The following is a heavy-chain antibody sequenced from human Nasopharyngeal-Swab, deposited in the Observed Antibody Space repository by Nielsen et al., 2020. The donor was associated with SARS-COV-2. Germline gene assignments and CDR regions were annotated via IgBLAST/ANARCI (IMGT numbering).Heavy chain of an antibody. CDR1: GFPFSSYA. J-gene: IGHJ4*02. CDR2: IYRGGSST. V-gene: IGHV3-23*03. D-gene: IGHD1-26*01. Sequence: GEPLKISCAASGFPFSSYAMSRVRQAPGKGLECVSVIYRGGSSTYYADSVKGRFTISRDNAKNSLYLQMNSLRDEDTAVYYCARDRSPLRGRATGDYFDYWGQGTLVTVSS. CDR3: ARDRSPLRGRATGDYFDY.